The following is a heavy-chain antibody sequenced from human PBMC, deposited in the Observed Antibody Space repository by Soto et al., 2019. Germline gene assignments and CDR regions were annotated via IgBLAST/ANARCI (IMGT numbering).Heavy chain of an antibody. CDR2: INLSADRT. Sequence: PVKVSCKESGYILANYYSHWVRQAPGQGLEWMGIINLSADRTSYAQKFQGRFTVTMDTSTSTVYMELGSLRSEDTAVYYCVRDPSSGYRSFDYWGQGTLVTVSS. J-gene: IGHJ4*02. V-gene: IGHV1-46*03. CDR1: GYILANYY. D-gene: IGHD3-22*01. CDR3: VRDPSSGYRSFDY.